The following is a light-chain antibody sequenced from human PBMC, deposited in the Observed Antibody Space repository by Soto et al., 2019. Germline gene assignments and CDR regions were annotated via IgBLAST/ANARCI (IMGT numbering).Light chain of an antibody. CDR2: HDD. CDR1: KLGENF. CDR3: QAWDNNTAV. V-gene: IGLV3-1*01. J-gene: IGLJ2*01. Sequence: SYELTQSPSVSVSPGQTASISCSGEKLGENFVCWYQQKPGQSPVVVIYHDDKRPSGIPERFSGSSSGNRATLTMAGTQALDEADYYCQAWDNNTAVFGGGTKLTVL.